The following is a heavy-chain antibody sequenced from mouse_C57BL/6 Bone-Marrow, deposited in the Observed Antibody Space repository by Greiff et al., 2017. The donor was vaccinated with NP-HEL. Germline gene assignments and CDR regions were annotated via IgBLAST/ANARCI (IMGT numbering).Heavy chain of an antibody. V-gene: IGHV5-16*01. CDR2: INYDGSST. Sequence: EVQRVESEGGLVQPRSSMKLSCTTSGFTFSDYYMAWVRQVPEKGLDWVANINYDGSSTYYLDSLKSRFIISRDNAKNILYLQMSSLKSEDTATYYCAREGGLRRRTYAMDYWGQGTSVTVSS. CDR3: AREGGLRRRTYAMDY. D-gene: IGHD2-4*01. CDR1: GFTFSDYY. J-gene: IGHJ4*01.